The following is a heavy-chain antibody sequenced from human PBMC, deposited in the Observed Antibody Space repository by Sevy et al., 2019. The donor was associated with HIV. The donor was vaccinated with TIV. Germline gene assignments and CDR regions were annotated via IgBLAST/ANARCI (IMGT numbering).Heavy chain of an antibody. J-gene: IGHJ4*02. CDR3: AKGAHPQRSNSWYDY. D-gene: IGHD6-13*01. V-gene: IGHV1-18*01. CDR1: NYTFSSYG. Sequence: ASVKVSCKASNYTFSSYGISWVRQAPGQGLEWMGWISTYNGNTKYAQKFQGRVALTTDTSTGTAYMQVGSLRSADTAVYYWAKGAHPQRSNSWYDYWGQGTLVTVSS. CDR2: ISTYNGNT.